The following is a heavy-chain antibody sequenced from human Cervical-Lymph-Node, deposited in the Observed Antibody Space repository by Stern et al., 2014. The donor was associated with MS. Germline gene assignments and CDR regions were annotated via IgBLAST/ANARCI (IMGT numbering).Heavy chain of an antibody. V-gene: IGHV3-7*01. CDR1: GFTFTDYW. CDR3: ARLEYTSWSRGFDF. CDR2: IKQDGSDK. D-gene: IGHD6-6*01. Sequence: EMQLGESGGGLVQSGGSLRLSCAASGFTFTDYWMSWVRQTPERGLEWVANIKQDGSDKTYADSVKGRFTVSRDNTKTSLYLQMNSLRGEDTAVYYCARLEYTSWSRGFDFWGLGTLVTVSS. J-gene: IGHJ4*02.